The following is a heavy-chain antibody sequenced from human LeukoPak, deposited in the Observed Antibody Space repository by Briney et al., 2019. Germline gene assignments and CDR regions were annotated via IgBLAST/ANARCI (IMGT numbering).Heavy chain of an antibody. CDR3: ARALGAFDI. CDR2: IYYSGST. V-gene: IGHV4-59*12. CDR1: GGSISTYY. Sequence: SETLSLTCTVSGGSISTYYWSWIRQPPGKGLEWIGYIYYSGSTNYNPSLKSRVTISLDKSKNQVSLKLNSVTAADTAVYYCARALGAFDIWGQGTMVTVSS. J-gene: IGHJ3*02.